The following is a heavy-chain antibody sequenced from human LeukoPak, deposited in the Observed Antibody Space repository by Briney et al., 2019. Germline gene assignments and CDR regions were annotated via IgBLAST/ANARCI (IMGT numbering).Heavy chain of an antibody. CDR2: ISGSGGST. J-gene: IGHJ5*02. V-gene: IGHV3-23*01. D-gene: IGHD3-22*01. Sequence: PGGSLRLSCAASGFTFSSYAMSWVRQAPGKGVEWVSAISGSGGSTYYADSVKGRFTISRDNSKNTLYLQMNSLRAEDTAVYYCAKVTYDSSGYEDWFDHWGQGTLVTISS. CDR1: GFTFSSYA. CDR3: AKVTYDSSGYEDWFDH.